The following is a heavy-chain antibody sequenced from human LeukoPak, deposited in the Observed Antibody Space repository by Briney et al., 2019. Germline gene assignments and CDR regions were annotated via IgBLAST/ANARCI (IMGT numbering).Heavy chain of an antibody. CDR3: ARTDSSGYYGSVDY. Sequence: GGSLRLSCAASGFTFSGSGMHWVRQAPGKGLEWVAFIRYHGSDKYYADSVKGRFTVSRDNSKNTLYLQMNSLRAEDTAVYYCARTDSSGYYGSVDYWGQGTLVTVSS. CDR2: IRYHGSDK. J-gene: IGHJ4*02. CDR1: GFTFSGSG. V-gene: IGHV3-30*02. D-gene: IGHD3-22*01.